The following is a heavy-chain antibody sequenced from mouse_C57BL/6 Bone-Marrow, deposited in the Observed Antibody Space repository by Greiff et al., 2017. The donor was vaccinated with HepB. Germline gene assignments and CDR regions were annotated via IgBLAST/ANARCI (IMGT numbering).Heavy chain of an antibody. J-gene: IGHJ2*01. CDR1: GFNINDYY. CDR2: IDPEDGET. CDR3: ARRQLRLFFFDY. D-gene: IGHD3-2*02. V-gene: IGHV14-2*01. Sequence: VQLKQSGAELVKPGASVKLSCTASGFNINDYYMHWVKQRTEQGLEWIGRIDPEDGETKYAPKFPGKATITAYKSSNTAYLQLSSLTSEDTAVYYCARRQLRLFFFDYWGQGTTLTVSS.